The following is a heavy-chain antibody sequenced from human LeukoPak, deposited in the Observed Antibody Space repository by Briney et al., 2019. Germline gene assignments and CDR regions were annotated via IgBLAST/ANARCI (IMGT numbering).Heavy chain of an antibody. V-gene: IGHV3-23*01. J-gene: IGHJ4*02. Sequence: GGSLRLSCAGSGFTFSNYAMTWVRPAPGKGLEWVSSVCGSGRNTFYPDSVEGRFTISRDTSKNTVYLQMNSLRADDTAVYYCVKSRRVGANQRGLFDYWGQGTLVTVSP. CDR3: VKSRRVGANQRGLFDY. D-gene: IGHD1-26*01. CDR1: GFTFSNYA. CDR2: VCGSGRNT.